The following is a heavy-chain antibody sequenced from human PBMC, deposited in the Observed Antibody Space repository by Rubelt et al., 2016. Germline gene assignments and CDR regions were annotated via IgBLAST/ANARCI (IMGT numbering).Heavy chain of an antibody. CDR3: ARKGYCSSTSCYTRSYFDY. V-gene: IGHV4-39*01. D-gene: IGHD2-2*02. Sequence: TCTVSGGSISSSSYYWGWIRQPPGKGLEWIGSIYYSGSTYYNPSLKSRVTISVDTSKNQFSLKLSSVTAADTAVYYCARKGYCSSTSCYTRSYFDYWGQGTLVTVSS. CDR1: GGSISSSSYY. CDR2: IYYSGST. J-gene: IGHJ4*02.